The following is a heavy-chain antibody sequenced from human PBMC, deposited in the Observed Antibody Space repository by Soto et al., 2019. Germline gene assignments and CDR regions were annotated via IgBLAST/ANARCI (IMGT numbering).Heavy chain of an antibody. V-gene: IGHV4-4*02. CDR2: IYHSGST. D-gene: IGHD3-9*01. CDR1: GGSIVSSNW. Sequence: KPSETLSLTCAVSGGSIVSSNWWNWVRQPPGKGLEWIGEIYHSGSTYYKPSLKSRVAMSVDTSKNQFSLKLTSATAADTAVYYCARRDWSGSTSHFYFDYWGQGVLVTASS. J-gene: IGHJ4*02. CDR3: ARRDWSGSTSHFYFDY.